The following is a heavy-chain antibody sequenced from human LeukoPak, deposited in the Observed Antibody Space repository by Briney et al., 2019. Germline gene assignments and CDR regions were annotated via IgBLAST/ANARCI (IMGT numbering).Heavy chain of an antibody. Sequence: SETLSLTCTVSGGSISSGDYYWSWIRQPPGKGLEWIGYIYYSGSTYYNPSLKSRVTISVDTSKNQFSLKLSSVTAADTAVYYCAREEDDYTNRAYFDYWGQGTLVTVSS. CDR1: GGSISSGDYY. D-gene: IGHD4-11*01. V-gene: IGHV4-30-4*01. J-gene: IGHJ4*02. CDR2: IYYSGST. CDR3: AREEDDYTNRAYFDY.